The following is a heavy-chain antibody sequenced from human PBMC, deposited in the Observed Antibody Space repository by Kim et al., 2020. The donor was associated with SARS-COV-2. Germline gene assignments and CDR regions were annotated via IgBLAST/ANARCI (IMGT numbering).Heavy chain of an antibody. D-gene: IGHD2-15*01. Sequence: SETLSLTCTVSGGSISSYYWSWIRQPPGKGLEWIGYIYYSGSTNYNPSLKSRVTISVDTSKNQFSLKLSSVTAADTAVYYCARGYGLDAFDIWGQGTMVTVSS. J-gene: IGHJ3*02. CDR3: ARGYGLDAFDI. CDR2: IYYSGST. CDR1: GGSISSYY. V-gene: IGHV4-59*13.